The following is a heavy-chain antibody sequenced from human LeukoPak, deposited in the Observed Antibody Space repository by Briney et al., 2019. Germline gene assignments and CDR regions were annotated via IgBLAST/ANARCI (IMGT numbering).Heavy chain of an antibody. D-gene: IGHD5-18*01. CDR1: GFTLSSYA. CDR3: ARVGGYNYGLVDY. CDR2: TSGSGGST. J-gene: IGHJ4*02. V-gene: IGHV3-23*01. Sequence: GGSLRLSCAASGFTLSSYATSWVRQAPGKGLEWVSATSGSGGSTYYADSVKGRFTISRDNSKNTLYLQMNSRRAEDTAVYYCARVGGYNYGLVDYWGLGTLVFVSS.